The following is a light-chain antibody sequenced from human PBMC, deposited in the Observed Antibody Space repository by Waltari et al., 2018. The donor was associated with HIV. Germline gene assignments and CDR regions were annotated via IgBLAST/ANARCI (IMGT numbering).Light chain of an antibody. J-gene: IGLJ3*02. Sequence: SYVLTQPPSVSVAPGQTARITCGGDTIGTKSGHWYQQNPGQAPGLVVYDDRDRPSGIPERFSGSNSGNTATLTVSRVEVGDEADYYCQVWDGSSDHWVFGGGTKLTVL. CDR2: DDR. CDR1: TIGTKS. CDR3: QVWDGSSDHWV. V-gene: IGLV3-21*02.